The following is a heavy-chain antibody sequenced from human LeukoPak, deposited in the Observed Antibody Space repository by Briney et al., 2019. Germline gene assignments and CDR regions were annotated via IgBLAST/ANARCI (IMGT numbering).Heavy chain of an antibody. J-gene: IGHJ4*02. Sequence: ERSLRLSCAASGFTFSSYGMHWVRQAPGKGLEWVAVISYDGSNKYYADSVKGRFTISRDNSKNTLYLQMNSLRAEDTAVYYCAKDQLHHEMATILDTLDYWGQGTLVTVSS. CDR1: GFTFSSYG. CDR2: ISYDGSNK. CDR3: AKDQLHHEMATILDTLDY. V-gene: IGHV3-30*18. D-gene: IGHD5-24*01.